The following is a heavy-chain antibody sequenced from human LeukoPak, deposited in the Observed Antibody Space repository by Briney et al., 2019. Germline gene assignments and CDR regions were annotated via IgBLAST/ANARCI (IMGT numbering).Heavy chain of an antibody. Sequence: PSETLSLTCAVSGGSISSSKWWNWVRQPPGKGLEWIGEIHHSGTTNYNPSLESRVTISVDKSKNQFSLRLTSVTAADSAVYYCAREATSGTNLNWFDPWGQGTLVTVSS. V-gene: IGHV4-4*02. CDR2: IHHSGTT. CDR3: AREATSGTNLNWFDP. J-gene: IGHJ5*02. CDR1: GGSISSSKW. D-gene: IGHD1-1*01.